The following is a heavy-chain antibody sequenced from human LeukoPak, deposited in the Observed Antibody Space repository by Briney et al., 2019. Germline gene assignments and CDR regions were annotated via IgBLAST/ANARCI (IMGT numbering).Heavy chain of an antibody. Sequence: PGGSLRLSCAASGFTVSSNYMSWVRQAPGKGLEWVSVIYSGGSTYYADSVKGRFTISRDNSKNTLYLQMNSLRAEDTAVYYCARAGSSWKEYYFDYWGQGTLVTVSS. J-gene: IGHJ4*02. CDR1: GFTVSSNY. D-gene: IGHD6-13*01. CDR3: ARAGSSWKEYYFDY. V-gene: IGHV3-53*01. CDR2: IYSGGST.